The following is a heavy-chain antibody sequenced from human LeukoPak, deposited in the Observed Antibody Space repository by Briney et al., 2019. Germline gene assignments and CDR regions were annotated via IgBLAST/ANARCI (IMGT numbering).Heavy chain of an antibody. D-gene: IGHD5-18*01. CDR1: GFTVSSNY. Sequence: GGSLRLSCAASGFTVSSNYMSWVRQAPGKGLEWVSVIYSGGSTYYADSVKGRFTISRDNSKNTLHLQMNSLRAEDTAVYYCARGLTAIHFDYWGQGTLVTVSS. J-gene: IGHJ4*02. CDR3: ARGLTAIHFDY. V-gene: IGHV3-66*01. CDR2: IYSGGST.